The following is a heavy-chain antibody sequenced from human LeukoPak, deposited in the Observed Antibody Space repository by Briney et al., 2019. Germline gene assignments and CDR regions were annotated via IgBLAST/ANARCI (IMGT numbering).Heavy chain of an antibody. CDR1: GYIFTNYW. J-gene: IGHJ4*02. CDR3: AVYSSSPYSFDY. D-gene: IGHD6-13*01. CDR2: IYPGDSDT. Sequence: GESLKISCKVTGYIFTNYWIGWVRQMPGKGLEWMGIIYPGDSDTRYSPSFQGQVTISADKSIGTAYLQWSSLKASDTAMYYCAVYSSSPYSFDYWGQGTLVTVSS. V-gene: IGHV5-51*01.